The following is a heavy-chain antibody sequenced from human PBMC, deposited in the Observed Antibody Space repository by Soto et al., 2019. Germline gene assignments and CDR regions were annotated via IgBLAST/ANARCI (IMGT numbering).Heavy chain of an antibody. CDR3: AKKYGGSDYDGGFYFDY. CDR2: VNGGGSNT. Sequence: GGSLRLSCVASGFTFRNYVMSWVRQAPGEGLEWVSGVNGGGSNTYYADSVKGRFTISRDNSKDTLFLQMNSLRVEDTAVYYCAKKYGGSDYDGGFYFDYWGQGSLVTVSS. J-gene: IGHJ4*02. V-gene: IGHV3-23*01. CDR1: GFTFRNYV. D-gene: IGHD5-12*01.